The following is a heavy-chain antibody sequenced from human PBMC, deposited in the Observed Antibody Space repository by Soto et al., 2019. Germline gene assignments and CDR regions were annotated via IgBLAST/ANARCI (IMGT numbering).Heavy chain of an antibody. Sequence: QVQLQQWGAGLLKPSETLSLTCAVFGGSVNSGNYYWSWIRQPPGKGLEWIGETSHSGGTHFNPSLKCRFAISVDTSKNQFCLKMSSVTAADTALYYCARVERGTATTVVDAFDIWGPGTMVTVSS. CDR3: ARVERGTATTVVDAFDI. V-gene: IGHV4-34*01. J-gene: IGHJ3*02. D-gene: IGHD1-1*01. CDR1: GGSVNSGNYY. CDR2: TSHSGGT.